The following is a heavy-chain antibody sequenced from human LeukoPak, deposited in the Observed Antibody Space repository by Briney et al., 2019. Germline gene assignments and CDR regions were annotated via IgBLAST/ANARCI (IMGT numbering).Heavy chain of an antibody. Sequence: SETLSLTCTVSGYSISSGYYWGWIRQPPGKGLEWIGSIYHSGSTYYNPSLKSRVTISVDTSKNQFSLKLSSVTAADTAVYYCARGLRDCSSTSCYRGFDYWGQGTLVTVSS. CDR1: GYSISSGYY. CDR2: IYHSGST. V-gene: IGHV4-38-2*02. J-gene: IGHJ4*02. D-gene: IGHD2-2*02. CDR3: ARGLRDCSSTSCYRGFDY.